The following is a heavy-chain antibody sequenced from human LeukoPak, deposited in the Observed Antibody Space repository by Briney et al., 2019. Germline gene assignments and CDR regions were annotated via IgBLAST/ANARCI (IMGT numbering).Heavy chain of an antibody. CDR1: GFTFSRYS. V-gene: IGHV3-21*01. CDR3: ARDSTIFGVVIVDY. D-gene: IGHD3-3*01. J-gene: IGHJ4*02. Sequence: GGSLRLSCAASGFTFSRYSMNWVRQAPGKGLAWVSSISSSSSYIYYADSVKGRFTISRDNAKNSLYLQMNSLRAEDTAVYYCARDSTIFGVVIVDYWGQGTLVTVSS. CDR2: ISSSSSYI.